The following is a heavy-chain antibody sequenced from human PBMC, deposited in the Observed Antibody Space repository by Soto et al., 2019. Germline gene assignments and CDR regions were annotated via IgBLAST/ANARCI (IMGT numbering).Heavy chain of an antibody. CDR3: ARDHDYGDLSDDY. J-gene: IGHJ4*02. Sequence: GGSLRLSCAASGFTFSSYSMNWVRQAPGKGLEWVSSISSSSSYIYYADSVKGRFTISRDNAKNSLYLQMNSLRAEDTAVYYCARDHDYGDLSDDYWGQGTLVTVSS. CDR1: GFTFSSYS. V-gene: IGHV3-21*01. D-gene: IGHD4-17*01. CDR2: ISSSSSYI.